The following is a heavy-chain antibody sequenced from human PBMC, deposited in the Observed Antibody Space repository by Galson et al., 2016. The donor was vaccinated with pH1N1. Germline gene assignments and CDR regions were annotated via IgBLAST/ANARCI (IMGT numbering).Heavy chain of an antibody. D-gene: IGHD5-12*01. Sequence: SLRLSCAASGFTFRNYSMNWVRQAPGKGLEWVSSISISRTSKYFADSVKGRFTIPRANAYNSLYLQMHSLRAEDTAVYFCSRARYSAYDQGDAFDSWGQETLVTVSS. J-gene: IGHJ3*02. V-gene: IGHV3-21*06. CDR2: ISISRTSK. CDR3: SRARYSAYDQGDAFDS. CDR1: GFTFRNYS.